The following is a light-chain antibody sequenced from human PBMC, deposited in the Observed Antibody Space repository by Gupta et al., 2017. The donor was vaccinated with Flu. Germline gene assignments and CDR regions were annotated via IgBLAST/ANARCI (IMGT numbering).Light chain of an antibody. CDR2: KDT. V-gene: IGLV3-25*03. CDR1: ALPKQY. J-gene: IGLJ2*01. CDR3: QSADSSGFVV. Sequence: SYELPQPPSVSVSPGQTARITCSGDALPKQYAYWYQQKPGQAPLLVKYKDTGRPSGIPGRFSGSSSGTTITVTISGVQALDEADYYCQSADSSGFVVFGGGTKLTVL.